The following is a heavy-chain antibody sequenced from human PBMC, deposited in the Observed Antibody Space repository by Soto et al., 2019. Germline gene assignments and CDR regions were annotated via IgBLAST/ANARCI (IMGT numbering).Heavy chain of an antibody. V-gene: IGHV6-1*01. Sequence: SQTLSLTCAISGDSVSSNSAAWNWIRQSPSRGLEWLGRTYYRSKWYNDYAVSVKSRITINPDTSKNQFSLQLNSVTPEDTAVYYCARGPSSSLYQSDGPLYYFDYRGQGTLVTVSS. CDR3: ARGPSSSLYQSDGPLYYFDY. CDR2: TYYRSKWYN. CDR1: GDSVSSNSAA. D-gene: IGHD6-13*01. J-gene: IGHJ4*02.